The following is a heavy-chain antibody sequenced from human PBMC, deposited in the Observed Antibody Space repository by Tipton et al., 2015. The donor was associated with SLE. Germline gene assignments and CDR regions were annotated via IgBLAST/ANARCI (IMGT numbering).Heavy chain of an antibody. Sequence: SLRLSCAASRLTFSHAWMSWVPQAPGKGLEWVGHIKSKTDGGTTDYGAPVKGRFTISRDDSKNTLFLQMNSLKTEDTAVYYCTTAGGTTDYWGQGTLVTVSS. CDR2: IKSKTDGGTT. CDR1: RLTFSHAW. D-gene: IGHD2-8*02. CDR3: TTAGGTTDY. J-gene: IGHJ4*02. V-gene: IGHV3-15*01.